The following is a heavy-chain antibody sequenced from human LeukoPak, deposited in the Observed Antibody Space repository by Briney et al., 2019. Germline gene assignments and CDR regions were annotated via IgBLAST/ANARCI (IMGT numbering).Heavy chain of an antibody. Sequence: PGGSLRLSCAASGFTVSSNYMSWVRQAPGKGLEWVANIKQDGSEKYYVDSVEGRFTVSRDNAENSLYLQMSSLRAEDTAVYYCARLTQLARGRYWGQGTLVTVSS. J-gene: IGHJ4*02. D-gene: IGHD6-6*01. CDR1: GFTVSSNY. CDR2: IKQDGSEK. CDR3: ARLTQLARGRY. V-gene: IGHV3-7*03.